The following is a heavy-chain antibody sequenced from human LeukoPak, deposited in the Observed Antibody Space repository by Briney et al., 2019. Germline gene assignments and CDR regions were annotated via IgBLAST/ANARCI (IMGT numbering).Heavy chain of an antibody. CDR3: ARGYSSGWFDY. D-gene: IGHD6-19*01. V-gene: IGHV1-2*02. Sequence: GASVKVSCKASGYTFTGYYMHWVRQAPGQGLEWMGWINPNNGGTNYAQKFQGRVTMTRDTSISTAYMELSRLRSDDTAVYYCARGYSSGWFDYWGQGTLVTVSS. CDR1: GYTFTGYY. CDR2: INPNNGGT. J-gene: IGHJ4*02.